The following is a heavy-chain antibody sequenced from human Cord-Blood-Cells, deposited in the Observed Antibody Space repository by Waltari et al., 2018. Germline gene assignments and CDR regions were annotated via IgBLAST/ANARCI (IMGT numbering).Heavy chain of an antibody. Sequence: EVQLVESGGGLVQPGGSLRLSCAASGFTFSSYWMSWVRQAPGKGLEWGANIKQGGRGKYYVDSVKGRFTIASDNAKNSLYLQMNSLRAEDTAVYYCASLAAPDAFDIWGQGTMVTVSS. D-gene: IGHD6-6*01. CDR3: ASLAAPDAFDI. CDR1: GFTFSSYW. V-gene: IGHV3-7*01. J-gene: IGHJ3*02. CDR2: IKQGGRGK.